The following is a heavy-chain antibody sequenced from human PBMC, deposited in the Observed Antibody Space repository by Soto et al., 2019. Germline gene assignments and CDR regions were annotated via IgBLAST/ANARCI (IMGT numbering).Heavy chain of an antibody. V-gene: IGHV2-5*02. D-gene: IGHD3-3*01. CDR3: AHRVLRTVFGLVTTTAIYFDF. CDR1: GFSLTTSGVG. CDR2: IYWDDDK. J-gene: IGHJ4*02. Sequence: QITLKESGPTVVKPTETLTLTCTFSGFSLTTSGVGVGWVRQSPGKAPEWLALIYWDDDKRYSTSLNSRLIITKDTYKNQVVLTMANVDPADTATYYCAHRVLRTVFGLVTTTAIYFDFWGPGTSVVVSS.